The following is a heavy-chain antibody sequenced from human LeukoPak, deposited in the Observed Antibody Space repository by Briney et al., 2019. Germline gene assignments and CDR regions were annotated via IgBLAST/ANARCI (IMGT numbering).Heavy chain of an antibody. D-gene: IGHD3-22*01. J-gene: IGHJ4*02. Sequence: KASETLSLTCTVSGGSISSGSYYWSWIRQPAGKGLEWIGRIYTSESTNYNPSLKSRVTISVDTSKNQFSLKLSSVTAADTAVYYCAAQYYYDSSGYSYFDYWGQGTLVTVSS. V-gene: IGHV4-61*02. CDR3: AAQYYYDSSGYSYFDY. CDR2: IYTSEST. CDR1: GGSISSGSYY.